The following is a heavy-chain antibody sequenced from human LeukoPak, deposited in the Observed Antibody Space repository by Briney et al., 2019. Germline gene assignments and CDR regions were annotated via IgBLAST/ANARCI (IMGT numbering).Heavy chain of an antibody. Sequence: ASVKVSCKASGYTFTGYYMHWVRQAPGQGLEWMGWINPNSGGTNYAQKFQGRVTMTRDTSISTAYMELRRLRSDDTAVYYCARQSLADSSSRKDAFDIWGQGTMVTVSS. CDR1: GYTFTGYY. J-gene: IGHJ3*02. CDR3: ARQSLADSSSRKDAFDI. CDR2: INPNSGGT. D-gene: IGHD6-6*01. V-gene: IGHV1-2*02.